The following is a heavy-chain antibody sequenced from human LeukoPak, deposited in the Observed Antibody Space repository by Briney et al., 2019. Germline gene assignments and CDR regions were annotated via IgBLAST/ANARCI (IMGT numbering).Heavy chain of an antibody. CDR2: MYYSGST. CDR3: ARGTVGYCSGGSCQGWFDP. J-gene: IGHJ5*02. CDR1: GGSISSISYY. V-gene: IGHV4-39*01. Sequence: SETLSLTCTVSGGSISSISYYWGWIRQPPGKGLEWIGSMYYSGSTYYNPSLKSRVTISVDTSKNQFSLKLSSVTAADTAVYYCARGTVGYCSGGSCQGWFDPWGQGTLVTVSS. D-gene: IGHD2-15*01.